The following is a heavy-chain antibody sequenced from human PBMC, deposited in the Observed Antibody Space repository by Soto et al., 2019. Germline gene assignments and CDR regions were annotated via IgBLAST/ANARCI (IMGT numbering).Heavy chain of an antibody. CDR2: ISYVGST. V-gene: IGHV4-59*01. CDR1: SGSISSFY. J-gene: IGHJ4*02. CDR3: ARWIGGYCSSPGCYSFDN. Sequence: PSETLSLTCTVSSGSISSFYWSWIRQPPGKGLEWIGYISYVGSTYYNPSLKNRVTISVDTSKDQFSLKVTSTTTADTAVYFCARWIGGYCSSPGCYSFDNWGQGTLVTVSS. D-gene: IGHD2-2*02.